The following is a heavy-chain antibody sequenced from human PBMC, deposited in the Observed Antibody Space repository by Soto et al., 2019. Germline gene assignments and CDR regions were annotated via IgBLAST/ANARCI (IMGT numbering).Heavy chain of an antibody. J-gene: IGHJ6*02. CDR2: INTGGSST. CDR1: GFTFSSYW. D-gene: IGHD3-3*01. V-gene: IGHV3-74*01. CDR3: ARTYFDFWSGGVGMDV. Sequence: GGSLRLSCAASGFTFSSYWMHWVRQAPGKGLAWVSRINTGGSSTSYADSVKGRFTISRDNAKSTLYLQMNSLRVEDTAVYYCARTYFDFWSGGVGMDVWGQGTTVTVSS.